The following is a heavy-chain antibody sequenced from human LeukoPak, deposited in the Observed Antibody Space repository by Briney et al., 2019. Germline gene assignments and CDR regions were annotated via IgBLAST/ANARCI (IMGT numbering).Heavy chain of an antibody. CDR1: GSTFSRYW. V-gene: IGHV3-74*01. CDR2: VKSDGSDT. D-gene: IGHD3-10*01. CDR3: TTGIGNYYYY. Sequence: GGSLRLSCAASGSTFSRYWMHWVRQAAGKGLVWVSRVKSDGSDTIYADCVKGRFTISRDNAKNTPYLQMDSLRAEDRAVYYCTTGIGNYYYYWGQGTLVTVAS. J-gene: IGHJ4*02.